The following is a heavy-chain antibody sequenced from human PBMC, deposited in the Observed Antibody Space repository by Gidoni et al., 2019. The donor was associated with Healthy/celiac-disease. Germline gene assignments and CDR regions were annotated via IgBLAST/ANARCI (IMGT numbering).Heavy chain of an antibody. CDR3: ASGDPSLPSSGGMDV. D-gene: IGHD2-8*02. CDR2: INHSGST. CDR1: GGSFSGYY. V-gene: IGHV4-34*01. Sequence: QVQLQQWGAGLLKPSETLSLTCAVYGGSFSGYYWSWIRQPPGKGLEWIGEINHSGSTNYNPYLKSRVTISVDTSKNQFSLKLSSVTAADTAVYYCASGDPSLPSSGGMDVWGQGTTVTVSS. J-gene: IGHJ6*02.